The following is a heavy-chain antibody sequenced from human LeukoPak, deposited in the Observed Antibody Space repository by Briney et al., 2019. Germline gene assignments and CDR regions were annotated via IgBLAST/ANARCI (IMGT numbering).Heavy chain of an antibody. V-gene: IGHV3-23*01. J-gene: IGHJ4*02. Sequence: GGSLRLSCAASGFTFSSYAMSWVRQAPGKGLEWVSAISGSGGSTYYADSVKGRFTISRDNSKNTLYLQMNSLRAEDTAVYYCARDGGYYDSSGYYYVDYWGQGTLVTVSS. CDR3: ARDGGYYDSSGYYYVDY. CDR1: GFTFSSYA. CDR2: ISGSGGST. D-gene: IGHD3-22*01.